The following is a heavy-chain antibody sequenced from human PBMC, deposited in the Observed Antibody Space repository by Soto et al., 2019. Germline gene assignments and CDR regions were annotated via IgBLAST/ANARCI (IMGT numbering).Heavy chain of an antibody. V-gene: IGHV4-59*01. CDR1: GGSISSYY. J-gene: IGHJ5*02. CDR2: IYYTGNT. Sequence: PSETLSLTXTVSGGSISSYYWSWIRQPPGKRLEWLGYIYYTGNTNYNPSLKSRITMSVDTSKNQFSLKLTSVTAADTAVYYCAKDGAYYDGSGFDPWGQGTLVTVSS. CDR3: AKDGAYYDGSGFDP. D-gene: IGHD3-22*01.